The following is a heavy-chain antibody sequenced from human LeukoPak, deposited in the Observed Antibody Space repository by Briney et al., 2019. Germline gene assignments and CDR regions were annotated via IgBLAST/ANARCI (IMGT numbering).Heavy chain of an antibody. CDR1: GGSISSYY. Sequence: SETPSLTCTVSGGSISSYYWSWIRQPPGKGLEWIGYIYYSGSTNYNPSLKSRVTISVDTSKNQFSLKLSSVTAADTAVYYCARVVAVAATNYGMDVWGQGTTVTVSS. CDR2: IYYSGST. V-gene: IGHV4-59*01. J-gene: IGHJ6*02. D-gene: IGHD2-15*01. CDR3: ARVVAVAATNYGMDV.